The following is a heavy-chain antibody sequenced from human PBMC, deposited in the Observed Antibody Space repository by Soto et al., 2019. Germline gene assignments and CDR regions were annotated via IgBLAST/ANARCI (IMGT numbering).Heavy chain of an antibody. D-gene: IGHD3-10*01. J-gene: IGHJ6*02. CDR2: IRSKAYGGTT. Sequence: GSLRLSCTASGFTFGDYAMSWVRQAPGKGLEWVGFIRSKAYGGTTEYAASVKGRFTTSRDDSKSIAYLQMNSLKTEDTAVYYCTRDYGSGSYYYYYGMDVWGQGTTVTVSS. V-gene: IGHV3-49*04. CDR1: GFTFGDYA. CDR3: TRDYGSGSYYYYYGMDV.